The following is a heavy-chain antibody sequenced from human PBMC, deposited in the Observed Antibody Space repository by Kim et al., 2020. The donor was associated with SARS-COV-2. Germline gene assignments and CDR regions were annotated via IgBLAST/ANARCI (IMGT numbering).Heavy chain of an antibody. Sequence: ASVKVSCKVSGYTLTELSMHWVRQAPGKGLEWMGGFDPEDGETIYAQKFQGRVTMTADTSTDTAYMELSSLRSEDTAVYYCATGVRIAAAGTFDYWAQGT. CDR1: GYTLTELS. D-gene: IGHD6-13*01. J-gene: IGHJ4*02. CDR3: ATGVRIAAAGTFDY. CDR2: FDPEDGET. V-gene: IGHV1-24*01.